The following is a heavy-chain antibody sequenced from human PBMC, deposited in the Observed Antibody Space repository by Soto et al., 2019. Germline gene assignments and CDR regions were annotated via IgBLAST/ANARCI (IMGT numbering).Heavy chain of an antibody. Sequence: QVQLVESGGGVVQPGRSLRLSCAASGFTFSSYGMHWVRQAPGKGLEWVAVIWYDGSNKYYADSVKGRFTISRDNSKNTLYLERNSLRGEDTAVYYCARDGGGPYYYYGMDVWGKGTTVTVSS. CDR3: ARDGGGPYYYYGMDV. CDR2: IWYDGSNK. V-gene: IGHV3-33*01. CDR1: GFTFSSYG. D-gene: IGHD3-16*01. J-gene: IGHJ6*04.